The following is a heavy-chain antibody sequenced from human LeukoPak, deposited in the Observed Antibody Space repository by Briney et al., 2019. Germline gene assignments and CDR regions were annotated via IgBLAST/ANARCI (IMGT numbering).Heavy chain of an antibody. Sequence: RWASVKLSCKASGYTFNSYGISWVRQAPGQGLEWMGWISAYNGNTNNAQKLQGRVTMTTDTSTSTAYMELRSLRSDDTAVYYCARDNRITMIVVVTPFDYWGQGTLVTVSS. CDR2: ISAYNGNT. CDR1: GYTFNSYG. J-gene: IGHJ4*02. CDR3: ARDNRITMIVVVTPFDY. V-gene: IGHV1-18*01. D-gene: IGHD3-22*01.